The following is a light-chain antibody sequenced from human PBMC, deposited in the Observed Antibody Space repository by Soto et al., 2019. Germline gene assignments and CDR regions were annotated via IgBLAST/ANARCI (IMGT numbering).Light chain of an antibody. J-gene: IGKJ4*01. CDR3: QQYDNLLT. CDR1: QGISNY. Sequence: DIQMTQSPSSLSASVGDRVTITCQASQGISNYLNWYQQKPGKAPKLLIYDASNLETGVPSRFSGSGFGTYFTLTITTLQPEDIATYYCQQYDNLLTFGGGTKVEIK. CDR2: DAS. V-gene: IGKV1-33*01.